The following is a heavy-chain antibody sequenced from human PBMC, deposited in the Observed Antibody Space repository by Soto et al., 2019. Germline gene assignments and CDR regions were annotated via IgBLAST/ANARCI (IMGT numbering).Heavy chain of an antibody. CDR2: ISAYNGNT. D-gene: IGHD1-26*01. Sequence: ASVKVSCKASGYTFTSYGISWVRQAPGQGLEWMGWISAYNGNTNYAQKLQGRVTMTTDTSTSTACMERRSLRSDDTAVYYCARGWYSGSFYYYYYMDVWGKGTTVTVSS. CDR1: GYTFTSYG. V-gene: IGHV1-18*01. CDR3: ARGWYSGSFYYYYYMDV. J-gene: IGHJ6*03.